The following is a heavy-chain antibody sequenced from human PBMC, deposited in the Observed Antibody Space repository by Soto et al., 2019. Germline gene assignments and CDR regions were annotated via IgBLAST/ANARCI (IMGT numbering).Heavy chain of an antibody. CDR2: IYYSGST. Sequence: SETLSLTCTVSGGSISSSSYYWGWIRQPPGKGLEWIGSIYYSGSTYYNPSLKSRVTISVDTSKNQFSLKLSSVTAADTAVYYCARLSLIQLWLYYFDYWGQGTLVTVSS. J-gene: IGHJ4*02. V-gene: IGHV4-39*01. D-gene: IGHD5-18*01. CDR1: GGSISSSSYY. CDR3: ARLSLIQLWLYYFDY.